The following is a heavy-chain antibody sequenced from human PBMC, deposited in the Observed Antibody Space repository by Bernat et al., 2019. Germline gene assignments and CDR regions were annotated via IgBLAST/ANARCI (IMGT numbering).Heavy chain of an antibody. CDR2: ISGSGGST. D-gene: IGHD3-9*01. J-gene: IGHJ4*02. CDR1: GFTFSSYA. V-gene: IGHV3-23*04. CDR3: AKDTARSTIYDY. Sequence: VQLVESGGGVVQPGRSLRLSCAASGFTFSSYAMSWVRQAPGKGLEWVSAISGSGGSTYYADSVKCRFTISRDNSKNTLYLQMNSLRAEDTAVYYCAKDTARSTIYDYWGQGTLVTVSS.